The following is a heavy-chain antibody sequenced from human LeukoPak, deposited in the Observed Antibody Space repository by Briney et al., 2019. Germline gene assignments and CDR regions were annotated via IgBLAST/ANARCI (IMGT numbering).Heavy chain of an antibody. V-gene: IGHV3-7*01. CDR1: GFTFGVYW. CDR3: ARIDYGDYLWYFDL. Sequence: GGSLRLSCAASGFTFGVYWMSWVRQAPGKGLEWVANMNVDGSEKYYVASAMGRFTISRDNAKNSLYLQMNSLRAEDTAVYCCARIDYGDYLWYFDLWGRGTLVTVSS. J-gene: IGHJ2*01. D-gene: IGHD4-17*01. CDR2: MNVDGSEK.